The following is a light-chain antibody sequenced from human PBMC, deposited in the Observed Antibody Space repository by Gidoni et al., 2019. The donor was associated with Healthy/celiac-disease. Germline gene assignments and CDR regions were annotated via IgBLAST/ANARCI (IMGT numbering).Light chain of an antibody. V-gene: IGKV1D-8*03. J-gene: IGKJ1*01. CDR1: PGISNY. CDR2: AAS. Sequence: VIWMTQSPSLLSASTGERVTIRCLMGPGISNYLARYQQKTGKAPELMIYAASTLQSGFPSRFSGSGSGTDFTLTISCLQSEDFATYYCQQYYSFPWTFGQGTKVEIK. CDR3: QQYYSFPWT.